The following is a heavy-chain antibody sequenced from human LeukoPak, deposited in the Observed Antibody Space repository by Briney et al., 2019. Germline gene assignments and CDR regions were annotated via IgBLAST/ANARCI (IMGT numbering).Heavy chain of an antibody. Sequence: ASVKVSCKVSGYTLTELSMHWVRQAPGKGLEWMGGFDPEDGETIYAQKFQGRVTMTEDTSTDTAYMEPSSLRSEDTAVYYCATDTGYCSSTSCPEHYFDYWGQGTLVTVSS. CDR1: GYTLTELS. D-gene: IGHD2-2*01. V-gene: IGHV1-24*01. J-gene: IGHJ4*02. CDR3: ATDTGYCSSTSCPEHYFDY. CDR2: FDPEDGET.